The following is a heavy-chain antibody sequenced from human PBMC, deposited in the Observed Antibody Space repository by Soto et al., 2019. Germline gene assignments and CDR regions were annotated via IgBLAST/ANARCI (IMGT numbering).Heavy chain of an antibody. V-gene: IGHV3-23*01. D-gene: IGHD6-13*01. CDR1: GFTFSSDA. J-gene: IGHJ4*02. Sequence: PGGSLRLSCAASGFTFSSDAMSWVRQAPEKGLEWVSVISGSGGSTYYADSVKGRFTISRDSSKNALYLQMNSLRAEDTAVYYCAKGTFIAAAGMFDYWGQGTLVTVSS. CDR2: ISGSGGST. CDR3: AKGTFIAAAGMFDY.